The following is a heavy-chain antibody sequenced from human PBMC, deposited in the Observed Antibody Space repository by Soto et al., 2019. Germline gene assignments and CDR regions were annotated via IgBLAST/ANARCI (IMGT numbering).Heavy chain of an antibody. D-gene: IGHD3-10*01. CDR2: ISSSSGYT. CDR1: GFTFSDYY. J-gene: IGHJ4*02. Sequence: GGSLRLSCAASGFTFSDYYMSWIRQAPGKGLEWVSYISSSSGYTNYADSVKGRFTISRDNAKNSLYLQMNSLRAEDTAVYYCARDSMVRGVRSSAFDYWGQGTLVTVSS. V-gene: IGHV3-11*06. CDR3: ARDSMVRGVRSSAFDY.